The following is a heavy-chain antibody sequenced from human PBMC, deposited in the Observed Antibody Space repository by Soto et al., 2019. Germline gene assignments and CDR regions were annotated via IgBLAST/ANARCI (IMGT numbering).Heavy chain of an antibody. CDR3: AKDDFWSGCEVDYYYGMDV. J-gene: IGHJ6*02. V-gene: IGHV3-23*01. CDR2: ISGSGGST. Sequence: GGSLRLSCAASGFTFSSYAMSWVRQAPGKGLEWVSAISGSGGSTYYADSVKGRFTISRDNSKNTLYLQMNSLRAEDTAVYYCAKDDFWSGCEVDYYYGMDVWGQGTTVTVSS. CDR1: GFTFSSYA. D-gene: IGHD3-3*01.